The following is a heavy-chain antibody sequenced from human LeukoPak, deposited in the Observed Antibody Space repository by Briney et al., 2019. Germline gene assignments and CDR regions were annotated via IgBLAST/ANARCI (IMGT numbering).Heavy chain of an antibody. CDR2: ISSSSSYI. CDR3: ARDRSRGIAVAGTGDYFDY. CDR1: GFTLSSYS. Sequence: PGGSLRLSCAASGFTLSSYSMNWVRQAPGKGLEWVSSISSSSSYIYYADSVKGRFTISRDNAKNSLYLQMNSLRAEDTAVYYCARDRSRGIAVAGTGDYFDYWGQGTLVTVSS. D-gene: IGHD6-19*01. V-gene: IGHV3-21*01. J-gene: IGHJ4*02.